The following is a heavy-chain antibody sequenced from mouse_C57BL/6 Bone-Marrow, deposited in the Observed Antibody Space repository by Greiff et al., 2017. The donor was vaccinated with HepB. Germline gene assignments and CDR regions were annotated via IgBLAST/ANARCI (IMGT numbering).Heavy chain of an antibody. Sequence: EVHLVESGPVLVKPGASVKMSCKASGYTFTDYYMNWVKQSHGKSLEWIGVINPYNGGTSYNQKFKGKATLTVDKSSSTAYMELNSLTSEDSAVYYCARSNYGNYGFAYWGQGTLVTVSA. J-gene: IGHJ3*01. CDR3: ARSNYGNYGFAY. CDR1: GYTFTDYY. V-gene: IGHV1-19*01. CDR2: INPYNGGT. D-gene: IGHD2-1*01.